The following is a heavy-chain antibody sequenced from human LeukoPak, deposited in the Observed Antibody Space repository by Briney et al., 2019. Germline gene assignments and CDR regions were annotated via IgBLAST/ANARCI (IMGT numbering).Heavy chain of an antibody. CDR3: ARGGPWSYCSGGSCYSQFDY. CDR1: GFTFSSYG. CDR2: IWYDGSNK. Sequence: PGGSLRLSCAASGFTFSSYGMHWVRQAPGKGLEWEAVIWYDGSNKYYADSVKGRFTISRDNSKNTLYLQMNSLRAEDTAVYYCARGGPWSYCSGGSCYSQFDYWGQGTLVTVSS. J-gene: IGHJ4*02. D-gene: IGHD2-15*01. V-gene: IGHV3-33*01.